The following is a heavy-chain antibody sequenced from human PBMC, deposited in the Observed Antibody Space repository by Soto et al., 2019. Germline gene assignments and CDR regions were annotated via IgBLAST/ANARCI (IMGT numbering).Heavy chain of an antibody. Sequence: ASVKVSCKASGFTFTSSAMQWVRQARGQRLEWIGWIVVGSGNTNYAQKFQERVTITRDMSTSTAYMELSSLRSEDTAVYYCAAIGTSGDLLGVDYWGQGTLVTVSS. D-gene: IGHD4-17*01. CDR1: GFTFTSSA. CDR3: AAIGTSGDLLGVDY. CDR2: IVVGSGNT. V-gene: IGHV1-58*02. J-gene: IGHJ4*02.